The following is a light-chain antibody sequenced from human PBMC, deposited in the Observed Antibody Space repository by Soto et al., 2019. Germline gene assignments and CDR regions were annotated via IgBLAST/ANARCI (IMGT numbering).Light chain of an antibody. J-gene: IGKJ3*01. CDR2: WAS. CDR3: QQYYITPFT. CDR1: QSVLYSSNNKNY. V-gene: IGKV4-1*01. Sequence: DIVMTQSPDSLAVSLGERATINCKSRQSVLYSSNNKNYLAWYQQKPGQPPKLLIYWASTRDSGVPDRFSGSGSGTDFTLTISSLQAEDVAVYYCQQYYITPFTFGPGTKVDIK.